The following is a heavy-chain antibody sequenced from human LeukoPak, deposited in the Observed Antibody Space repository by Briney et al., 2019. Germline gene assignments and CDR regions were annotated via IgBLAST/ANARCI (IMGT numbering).Heavy chain of an antibody. CDR1: GFTFSSYA. CDR3: AKDPGSGWYLLTRENDY. Sequence: PGGSLRLSCAASGFTFSSYAMRWVRQAPGKGLEWVSAIRGSGGSTYYADSVKGRFTISRDNSKNTLYLQMNSLRAEDTAVYYCAKDPGSGWYLLTRENDYWGQGTLVTVSS. CDR2: IRGSGGST. D-gene: IGHD6-19*01. J-gene: IGHJ4*02. V-gene: IGHV3-23*01.